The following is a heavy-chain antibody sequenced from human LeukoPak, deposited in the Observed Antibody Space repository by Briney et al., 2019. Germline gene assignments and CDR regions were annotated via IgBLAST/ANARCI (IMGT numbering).Heavy chain of an antibody. CDR1: GFTFSSYG. J-gene: IGHJ6*02. CDR2: ISYGGSNK. D-gene: IGHD1-1*01. CDR3: AKSAGERYCYYGMDV. Sequence: GGSLRLSCAASGFTFSSYGMHWVRQAPGKGLEWVAVISYGGSNKYYADSVKGRFTISRDNSKNTLYLQMNSLRAEDTAVYYCAKSAGERYCYYGMDVWGQGTTVTVSS. V-gene: IGHV3-30*18.